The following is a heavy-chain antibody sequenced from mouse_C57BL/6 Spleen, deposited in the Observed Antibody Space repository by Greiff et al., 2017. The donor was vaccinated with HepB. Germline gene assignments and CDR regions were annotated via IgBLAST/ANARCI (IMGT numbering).Heavy chain of an antibody. CDR2: IYPSDSET. CDR1: GYTFTSYW. J-gene: IGHJ3*01. Sequence: QVQLQQSGAELVRPGSSVKLSCKASGYTFTSYWMDWVKQRPGQGLEWIGNIYPSDSETHYNQKFKDKATLTVDKSSSTAYMQLSSLTSEDSAVYYCARSTGTRFAYWGQGTLVTVSA. V-gene: IGHV1-61*01. CDR3: ARSTGTRFAY. D-gene: IGHD4-1*01.